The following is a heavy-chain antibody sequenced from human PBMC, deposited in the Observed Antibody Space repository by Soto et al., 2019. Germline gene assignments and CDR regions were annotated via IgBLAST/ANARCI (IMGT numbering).Heavy chain of an antibody. CDR1: GGTFSSYT. J-gene: IGHJ4*02. CDR3: AHDYYDSSGYHLRY. Sequence: QVQLVQSGAEVKKPGSSVKVSCKASGGTFSSYTISWVRQAPGQGLEWMGRIIPILGIANYAQKFQGRVTITADKSTSTAYMELSSLRSEDTAVYYCAHDYYDSSGYHLRYWGQGTLVTVSS. CDR2: IIPILGIA. D-gene: IGHD3-22*01. V-gene: IGHV1-69*02.